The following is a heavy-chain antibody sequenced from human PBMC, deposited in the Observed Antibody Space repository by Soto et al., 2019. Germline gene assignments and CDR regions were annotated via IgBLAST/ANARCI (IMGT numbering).Heavy chain of an antibody. J-gene: IGHJ4*02. D-gene: IGHD1-1*01. CDR2: VHHTKAA. Sequence: QVLLQEPGPGVVKPSGTLSSTWFFSVKSIVKEIGWNWFRKPPGQGWEWIGEVHHTKAALYTPALRSRVTVSADLFNSKIFLEVHSLGAADTAVYYCARAGFWNLDSWGQGTAVTVSS. CDR3: ARAGFWNLDS. V-gene: IGHV4-4*02. CDR1: VKSIVKEIG.